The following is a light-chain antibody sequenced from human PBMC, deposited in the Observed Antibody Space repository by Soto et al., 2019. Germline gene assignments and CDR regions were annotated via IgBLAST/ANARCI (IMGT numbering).Light chain of an antibody. V-gene: IGKV3-15*01. Sequence: EIVMTQSPATLSVSPGERATLSCRASKSVSSNLAWDQQKPGQAPRLLIYGASTRATGIPARFSGSGSGTEFTLTISSLQYEDFAVYCCKQYNNWPPATFGQGTKLEIK. CDR1: KSVSSN. CDR3: KQYNNWPPAT. CDR2: GAS. J-gene: IGKJ2*01.